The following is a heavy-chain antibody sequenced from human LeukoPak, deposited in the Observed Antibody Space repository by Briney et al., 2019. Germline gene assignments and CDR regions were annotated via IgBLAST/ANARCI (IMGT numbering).Heavy chain of an antibody. J-gene: IGHJ4*02. D-gene: IGHD3-10*01. CDR3: ASNVLLWFGELPRPSYFDY. CDR2: INHSGST. V-gene: IGHV4-34*01. Sequence: PSETLSLTCAVYGGSFSGYYWSWLRQPPGKGLEWIGEINHSGSTNYNPSLKSRVTTSVDTSKNQFSLKLSSVTAADTAVYYCASNVLLWFGELPRPSYFDYWGQGTLVTVSS. CDR1: GGSFSGYY.